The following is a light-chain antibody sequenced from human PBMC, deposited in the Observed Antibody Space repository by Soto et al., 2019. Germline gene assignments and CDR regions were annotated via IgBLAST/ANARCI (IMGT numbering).Light chain of an antibody. J-gene: IGKJ4*01. CDR3: QQYNNWLST. V-gene: IGKV3-15*01. CDR2: GAS. CDR1: QSVSIN. Sequence: EIVMTQSPATLSVSPGERATLSCRASQSVSINLAWYQQKPGQAPRLLIYGASTRATGIPARFSGSGSGKEFTLTISSLQSEDFAVYYCQQYNNWLSTFGGGTKVEIK.